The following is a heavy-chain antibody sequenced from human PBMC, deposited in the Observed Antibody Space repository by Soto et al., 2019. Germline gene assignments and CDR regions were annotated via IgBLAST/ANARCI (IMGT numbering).Heavy chain of an antibody. D-gene: IGHD1-7*01. CDR1: GFTFSSYA. Sequence: EVQLLESGGGLVQPGESLRLSCAASGFTFSSYAMSWVRQAPGEGLAWVSTISAGGSTTYYADSVKGRFTISRDNSKNTLHLQMNSLRAEDTAVYYCAKPGPTGTTGRTHPWFDSWGQGNLVTVSS. V-gene: IGHV3-23*01. CDR3: AKPGPTGTTGRTHPWFDS. CDR2: ISAGGSTT. J-gene: IGHJ5*01.